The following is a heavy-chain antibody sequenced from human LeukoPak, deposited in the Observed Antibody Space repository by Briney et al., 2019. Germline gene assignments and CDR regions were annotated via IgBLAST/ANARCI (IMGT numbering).Heavy chain of an antibody. CDR2: IYYSGST. CDR3: VANYYDSSGAT. V-gene: IGHV4-59*01. CDR1: GGSISSYY. D-gene: IGHD3-22*01. Sequence: SETLSLTCTVSGGSISSYYWSWIRQPPGKGLEGIGYIYYSGSTNYNPSLKSRVTISVATSKNQFSLILSSLPAAATAVYYCVANYYDSSGATWGQGTLVTVSS. J-gene: IGHJ5*02.